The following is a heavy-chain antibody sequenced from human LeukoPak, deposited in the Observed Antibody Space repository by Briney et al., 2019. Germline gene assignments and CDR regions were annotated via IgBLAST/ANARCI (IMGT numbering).Heavy chain of an antibody. J-gene: IGHJ4*02. D-gene: IGHD3-9*01. CDR2: INPNSGGT. Sequence: ASVKVSCKASGYTFTGYYMHWVRQAPGQGLEWMGWINPNSGGTNCAQKFQGRVTMTRDTSISTAYTELSRLRSDDTAVYYCARAEGVLRYFDWLSPPFDYWGQGTLVTVSS. V-gene: IGHV1-2*02. CDR3: ARAEGVLRYFDWLSPPFDY. CDR1: GYTFTGYY.